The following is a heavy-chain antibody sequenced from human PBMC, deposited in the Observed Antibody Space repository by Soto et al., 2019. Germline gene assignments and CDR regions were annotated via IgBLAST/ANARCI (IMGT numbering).Heavy chain of an antibody. D-gene: IGHD3-9*01. Sequence: QVQLQESGPGLVKPSQTLSLTCTVSGGSISSGGYYWSWIRQHPGKGLEWIGYIYYSGSTYYNPSLTRRVTISVDTSKNQSSLKLSSVTAADTAVYYCARVTAGVLPGYPMVIAFDIWGQGTLVTVSS. CDR2: IYYSGST. CDR1: GGSISSGGYY. V-gene: IGHV4-31*03. J-gene: IGHJ3*02. CDR3: ARVTAGVLPGYPMVIAFDI.